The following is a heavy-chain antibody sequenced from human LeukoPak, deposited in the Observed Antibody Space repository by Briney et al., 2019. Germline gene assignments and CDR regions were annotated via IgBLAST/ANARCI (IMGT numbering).Heavy chain of an antibody. CDR1: NYSISNSLY. CDR3: ARGTYGYYMDV. CDR2: IYRSGST. D-gene: IGHD4-17*01. J-gene: IGHJ6*03. V-gene: IGHV4-38-2*02. Sequence: SETLSLTCSGSNYSISNSLYWGWLRQPPGKVLEWIGSIYRSGSTFYNPSLKSRVTISLDTSKNQFSLKLSSVTAADTAVYFCARGTYGYYMDVWGKGTTVTVSS.